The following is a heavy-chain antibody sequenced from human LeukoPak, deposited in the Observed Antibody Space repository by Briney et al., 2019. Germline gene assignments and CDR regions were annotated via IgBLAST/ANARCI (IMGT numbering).Heavy chain of an antibody. CDR1: GGSMSSSSYY. CDR3: ASNFVAGTQGGFRYYYYYMDV. Sequence: PSETLSLTCSVSGGSMSSSSYYWRWIRQPPGKGLEWIGSIYYSGSTYYNPSLQIRVTISVDTSKNQFSLKLSSVTAADTAVYYCASNFVAGTQGGFRYYYYYMDVWGKGTTVTVSS. V-gene: IGHV4-39*07. J-gene: IGHJ6*03. CDR2: IYYSGST. D-gene: IGHD6-19*01.